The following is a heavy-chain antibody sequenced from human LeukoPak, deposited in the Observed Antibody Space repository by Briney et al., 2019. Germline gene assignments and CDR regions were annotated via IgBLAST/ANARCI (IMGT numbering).Heavy chain of an antibody. CDR1: GYSISSGYY. CDR2: IYHSGST. Sequence: SETLSLTCAVSGYSISSGYYWGWIRQPPGKGLEWIGSIYHSGSTVYSPSLKSRVTISVDTSKNQFSRRLNSVTAADTAVYYCARNISLGRDTTMVTVFDYWGQGTLVTVSS. D-gene: IGHD5-18*01. CDR3: ARNISLGRDTTMVTVFDY. V-gene: IGHV4-38-2*01. J-gene: IGHJ4*02.